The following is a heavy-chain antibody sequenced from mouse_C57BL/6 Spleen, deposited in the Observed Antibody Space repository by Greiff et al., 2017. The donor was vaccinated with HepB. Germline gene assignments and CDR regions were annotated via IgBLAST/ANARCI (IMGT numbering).Heavy chain of an antibody. CDR3: ARRANWDVHYFDY. CDR2: IHPNSGST. D-gene: IGHD4-1*01. V-gene: IGHV1-64*01. J-gene: IGHJ2*01. Sequence: VKLQQPGAELVKPGASVKLSCKVSGYTFTSYWMHWVKQRPGQGLEWIGMIHPNSGSTNYNEKFKSKATLTVDKSSSTAYMQLSSLTSEDSAVYYCARRANWDVHYFDYWGQGTTLTVSS. CDR1: GYTFTSYW.